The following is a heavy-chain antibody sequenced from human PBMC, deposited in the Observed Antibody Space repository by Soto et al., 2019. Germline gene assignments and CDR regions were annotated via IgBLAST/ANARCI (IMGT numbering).Heavy chain of an antibody. V-gene: IGHV4-31*03. CDR3: ARADYGENIRGWFDP. CDR2: ISYSGTT. Sequence: SETLSLTCTVSGDSIISGAYYWSWIRQHPGKGLEWIGYISYSGTTHYNPSLLSRATISIDTPKNQFSLKVTSLTAADTAVYYCARADYGENIRGWFDPWGLGALVTVSS. CDR1: GDSIISGAYY. D-gene: IGHD3-10*01. J-gene: IGHJ5*02.